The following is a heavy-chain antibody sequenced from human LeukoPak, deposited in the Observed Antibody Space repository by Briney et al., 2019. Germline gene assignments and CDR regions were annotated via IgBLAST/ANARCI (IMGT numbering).Heavy chain of an antibody. CDR3: ARGKTSTRKTYNWFDP. CDR1: GFIFRSYN. V-gene: IGHV3-21*06. J-gene: IGHJ5*02. D-gene: IGHD1-1*01. CDR2: ISSSSDYI. Sequence: PGGALRLSCAASGFIFRSYNMNWVRQAPGKGLEWVSSISSSSDYIYYADSVKGRLTISRDNAKNSLYQQMKSLRAEDTAVYYCARGKTSTRKTYNWFDPWGQGTLVTVSS.